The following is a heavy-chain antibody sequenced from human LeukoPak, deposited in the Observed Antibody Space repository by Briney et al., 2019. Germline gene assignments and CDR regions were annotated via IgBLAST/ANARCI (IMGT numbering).Heavy chain of an antibody. CDR3: ARGYCSSTSCANWFDP. J-gene: IGHJ5*02. CDR2: IIPIFGTA. D-gene: IGHD2-2*01. Sequence: SVKVSCKASGGTFSSYAISWVRQAPGQGLEWMGRIIPIFGTANYAQKFQGRVTITADESTSTAYMELSSLRSEDTAVYYCARGYCSSTSCANWFDPWGQGTLVTVSS. V-gene: IGHV1-69*13. CDR1: GGTFSSYA.